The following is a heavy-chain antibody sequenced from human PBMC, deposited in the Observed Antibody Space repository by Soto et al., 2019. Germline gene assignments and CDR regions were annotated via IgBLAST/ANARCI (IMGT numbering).Heavy chain of an antibody. V-gene: IGHV1-69*01. D-gene: IGHD3-10*01. CDR3: ARVRVIRGVIPSHFGL. CDR1: GGTFNSYG. J-gene: IGHJ4*02. CDR2: IIPLYGTV. Sequence: QAHLAQSGAEVKKPGSSVTVSCKASGGTFNSYGISWVRQAPGQGLDWMGVIIPLYGTVNYAQKFQGRVSITAYQSTSQAYMDLNSLRSDDTAVYYCARVRVIRGVIPSHFGLWGQGTQVSVSS.